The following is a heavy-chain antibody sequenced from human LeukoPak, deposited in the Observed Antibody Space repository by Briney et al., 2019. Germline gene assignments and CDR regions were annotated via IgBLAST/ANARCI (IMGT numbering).Heavy chain of an antibody. Sequence: GGSLRLSCEASGFTFDDYGMHWVRQAPGKGLEWVSTITWNSASVGYVDSVKGRFTISRDNAKKTLYLQMNSLRPEDTALYYCAKDYGYSSSWYDYWGQGTLVTVSS. D-gene: IGHD6-13*01. CDR3: AKDYGYSSSWYDY. J-gene: IGHJ4*02. CDR2: ITWNSASV. V-gene: IGHV3-9*01. CDR1: GFTFDDYG.